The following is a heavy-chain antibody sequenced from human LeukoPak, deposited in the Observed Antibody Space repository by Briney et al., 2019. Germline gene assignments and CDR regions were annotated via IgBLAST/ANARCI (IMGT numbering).Heavy chain of an antibody. CDR3: AKDTGGAAGMALALSG. Sequence: PGGSLRLSCAASGFTFSSYAMSWVRQAPGKGLEWVSAISGSGGSTYYADSVKGRFTISRDNSKNTLYLQMNSLRAEDTAVYYCAKDTGGAAGMALALSGWGQGTLVTVSS. V-gene: IGHV3-23*01. CDR2: ISGSGGST. J-gene: IGHJ4*02. D-gene: IGHD6-13*01. CDR1: GFTFSSYA.